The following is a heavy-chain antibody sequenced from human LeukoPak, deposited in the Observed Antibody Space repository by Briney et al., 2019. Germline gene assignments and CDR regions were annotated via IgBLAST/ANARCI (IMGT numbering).Heavy chain of an antibody. Sequence: SETLSLTCAVYSGSFSDYYWSWIRLSPGKGLEWIGEINHSGNTHYSSALKSRVTISVDTSKNQFSLKLSSVTAADTAVYYCARDDRGLRYWGQGTLVTVSS. J-gene: IGHJ4*02. CDR1: SGSFSDYY. D-gene: IGHD3-10*02. CDR3: ARDDRGLRY. CDR2: INHSGNT. V-gene: IGHV4-34*01.